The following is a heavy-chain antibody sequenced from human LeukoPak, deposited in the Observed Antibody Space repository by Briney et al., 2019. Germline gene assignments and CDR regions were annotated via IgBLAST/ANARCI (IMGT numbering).Heavy chain of an antibody. D-gene: IGHD1-26*01. J-gene: IGHJ4*02. Sequence: GGSLRLSCAASGFTVNRNYMSWVRQAPGKGLEWVSIIYSGGDTYFADSVKGRFTMSRDNSKNMLYLQMNSLRAEDTAVYFCARAVGAITYFTYWGQGTLVTVSS. CDR2: IYSGGDT. V-gene: IGHV3-66*01. CDR3: ARAVGAITYFTY. CDR1: GFTVNRNY.